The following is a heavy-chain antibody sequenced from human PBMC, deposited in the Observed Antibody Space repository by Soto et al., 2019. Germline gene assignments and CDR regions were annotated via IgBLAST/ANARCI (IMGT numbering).Heavy chain of an antibody. D-gene: IGHD6-6*01. CDR2: ISGSGGST. J-gene: IGHJ4*02. CDR3: AKARYSSSEGFDY. Sequence: GSLRLSCAGSGFTFSRYAMSWVRQAPGKGLEWVSAISGSGGSTYYADSVKGRFTISRDNSKNTLYLQMNSLRAEDTAVYYCAKARYSSSEGFDYWGQGTLVTVSS. V-gene: IGHV3-23*01. CDR1: GFTFSRYA.